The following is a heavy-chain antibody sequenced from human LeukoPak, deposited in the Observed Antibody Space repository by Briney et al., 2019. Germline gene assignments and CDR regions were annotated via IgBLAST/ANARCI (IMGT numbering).Heavy chain of an antibody. CDR2: MNPNSGNT. CDR1: GYTFTSYD. D-gene: IGHD3-3*01. CDR3: ARGRDYDFWSGDYYYMDV. J-gene: IGHJ6*03. V-gene: IGHV1-8*03. Sequence: ASVKVSCKASGYTFTSYDINWVRQATGQGLEWMGWMNPNSGNTGYAQKFQGRVTITRNTSISTAYMELSSLRSEDTAVYYCARGRDYDFWSGDYYYMDVWGKGTTVTVSS.